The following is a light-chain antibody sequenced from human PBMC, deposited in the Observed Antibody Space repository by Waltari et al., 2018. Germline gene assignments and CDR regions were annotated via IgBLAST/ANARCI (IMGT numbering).Light chain of an antibody. CDR1: RSGNND. CDR2: AAS. Sequence: VASRSGNNDGACYQRRPGQAPRLLICAASTRTTGVPDRCSGSGFGTDFMLTISRLEPEDFAVYFCQNHERLPATFGQGTKVEIK. CDR3: QNHERLPAT. J-gene: IGKJ1*01. V-gene: IGKV3D-20*01.